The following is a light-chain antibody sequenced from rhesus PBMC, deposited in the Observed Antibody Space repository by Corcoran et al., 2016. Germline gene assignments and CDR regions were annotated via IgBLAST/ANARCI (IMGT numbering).Light chain of an antibody. CDR2: GAS. J-gene: IGKJ2*01. Sequence: QVILTQSPATLSLSPGERATLSCRASQSVSSYLAWYQQNPGQAPRLLTYGASSRATGLPDRFSGSGSGTDFTLTISGLEPEDVGVYHCYQHSSGYSFGQGTKVEIK. CDR1: QSVSSY. CDR3: YQHSSGYS. V-gene: IGKV3-10*01.